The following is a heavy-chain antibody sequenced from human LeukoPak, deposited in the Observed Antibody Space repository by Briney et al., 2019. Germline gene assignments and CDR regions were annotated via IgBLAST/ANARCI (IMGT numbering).Heavy chain of an antibody. D-gene: IGHD3-10*01. CDR2: INQSGST. V-gene: IGHV4-34*01. CDR3: ARGVGESGSYYTTPNYYYSYYMDV. CDR1: GGSFSGYY. Sequence: SETLSLTCAVYGGSFSGYYWSWIRQPPGKGLEWIGEINQSGSTNYNPSRKSRVTISVDTSKNQFSLKLSSATAADTAVYYCARGVGESGSYYTTPNYYYSYYMDVWGKGTTVTVSS. J-gene: IGHJ6*03.